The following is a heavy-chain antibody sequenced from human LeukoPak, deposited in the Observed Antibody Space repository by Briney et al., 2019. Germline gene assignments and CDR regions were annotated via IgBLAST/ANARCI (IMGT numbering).Heavy chain of an antibody. D-gene: IGHD6-25*01. CDR2: VHLDGRT. Sequence: SETLSLTCDVSGGFVTSTNWWTRFRQPPGKGLEWIGEVHLDGRTNYNPSLKSRLVMSADLPENHISLKLTSVTAADTAVYYCAREGGFYRPLDYSGQGTLVTVSS. CDR3: AREGGFYRPLDY. V-gene: IGHV4-4*02. CDR1: GGFVTSTNW. J-gene: IGHJ4*02.